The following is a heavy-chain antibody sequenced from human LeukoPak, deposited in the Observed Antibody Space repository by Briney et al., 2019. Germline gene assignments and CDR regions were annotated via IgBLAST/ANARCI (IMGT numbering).Heavy chain of an antibody. CDR2: INTDMSST. D-gene: IGHD2-15*01. CDR3: ARDLSHCSGGSCYSAHFDY. CDR1: GFTFSDYW. J-gene: IGHJ4*02. V-gene: IGHV3-74*01. Sequence: GSLRLSCVASGFTFSDYWMHWVRQAPGKGLVWVSRINTDMSSTIYTDSVKGRFTISRDNAKNTLYLQMNSLRAADTAVYYCARDLSHCSGGSCYSAHFDYWGLGTLVTVSS.